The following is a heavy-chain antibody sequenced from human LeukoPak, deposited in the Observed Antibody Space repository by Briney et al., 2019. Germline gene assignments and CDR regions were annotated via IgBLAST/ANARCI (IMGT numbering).Heavy chain of an antibody. CDR3: ARPYFDSSGYSYPGD. J-gene: IGHJ4*02. Sequence: GGSLRLSCAASGFTFSSYWMYWVRQAPGKGLVCVSRINSDGSDTNYADSVKGRFTISRDNAKNTLYLQMNSLRAEDTALYYCARPYFDSSGYSYPGDWGQGTLVTVSS. CDR2: INSDGSDT. CDR1: GFTFSSYW. D-gene: IGHD3-22*01. V-gene: IGHV3-74*01.